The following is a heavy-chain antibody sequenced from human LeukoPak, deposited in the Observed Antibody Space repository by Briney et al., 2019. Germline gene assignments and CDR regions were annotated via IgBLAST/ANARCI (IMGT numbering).Heavy chain of an antibody. D-gene: IGHD2-15*01. CDR2: ISRSGGTT. V-gene: IGHV3-23*01. CDR3: AKRGGTESFYYYYYMDV. J-gene: IGHJ6*03. Sequence: PGGSLRLSGAASGFTFSSYDMTWVRQTPGKGLQWVALISRSGGTTYYADSVKGRFTISRDNSKNTLYLQMTSLRAEDTAEYYCAKRGGTESFYYYYYMDVWGKGTTVTVSS. CDR1: GFTFSSYD.